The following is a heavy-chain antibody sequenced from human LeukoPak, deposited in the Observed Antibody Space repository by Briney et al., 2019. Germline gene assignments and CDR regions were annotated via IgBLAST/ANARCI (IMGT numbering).Heavy chain of an antibody. CDR1: GGSVSSGRYY. CDR3: ATDGMVRGPDAWFDS. Sequence: SETRSLTCTVSGGSVSSGRYYWSWIRQPVGKGLEWIARIYTRGNTNYNPSLKSRVSISVDTSKNQFSLNLTSVTAADTAMYYCATDGMVRGPDAWFDSWGQGTLVTVSS. D-gene: IGHD3-10*01. V-gene: IGHV4-61*02. CDR2: IYTRGNT. J-gene: IGHJ5*01.